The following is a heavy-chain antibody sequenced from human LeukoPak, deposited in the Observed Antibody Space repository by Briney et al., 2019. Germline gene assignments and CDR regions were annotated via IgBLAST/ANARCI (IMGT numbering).Heavy chain of an antibody. CDR2: IRYDGSDK. CDR1: GFTFSSYG. J-gene: IGHJ4*02. D-gene: IGHD3-10*01. Sequence: GGSLRLSCAASGFTFSSYGMHWVRQAPGKGLEGVTFIRYDGSDKYYADSVKGRFIISRDNSKNTLYLQMNSLRAEDTAVYYCAREQYYYGSGSYYPFDYWGQGTLVTVSS. V-gene: IGHV3-30*02. CDR3: AREQYYYGSGSYYPFDY.